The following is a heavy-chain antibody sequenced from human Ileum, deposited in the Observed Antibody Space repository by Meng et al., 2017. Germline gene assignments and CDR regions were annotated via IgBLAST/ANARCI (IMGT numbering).Heavy chain of an antibody. CDR3: AREKGSSGRAGWFDP. CDR1: GLTGSYS. D-gene: IGHD6-19*01. CDR2: ITHDGNGK. Sequence: GESLKISCAASGLTGSYSMHWVRQAAGKGLEWVAVITHDGNGKEYADSVKGRFIITRDNSKNTVDLQMNSLRPEDTAVYYCAREKGSSGRAGWFDPWGQGTLVTVSS. V-gene: IGHV3-30*01. J-gene: IGHJ5*02.